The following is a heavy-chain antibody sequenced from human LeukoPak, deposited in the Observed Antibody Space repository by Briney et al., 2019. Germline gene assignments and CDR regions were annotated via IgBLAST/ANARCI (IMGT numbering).Heavy chain of an antibody. J-gene: IGHJ4*02. CDR2: IYSSGNT. V-gene: IGHV4-4*07. CDR1: GGSIISYY. Sequence: PSETLSLTCTVSGGSIISYYWSWIRQPAGKGLEWIGRIYSSGNTNYNPSLESRVTMSVDMSKNEFSLRLNSVTAADTAVYYCARDYYGSGSDYTPQLWGPGILVTVSS. CDR3: ARDYYGSGSDYTPQL. D-gene: IGHD3-10*01.